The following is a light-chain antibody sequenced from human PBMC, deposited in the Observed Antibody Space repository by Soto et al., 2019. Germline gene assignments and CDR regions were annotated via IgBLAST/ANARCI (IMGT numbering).Light chain of an antibody. J-gene: IGKJ1*01. Sequence: IVMTQSPATLSVSPGERASLSFRAGQNIHTNLAWYQQKPGQAPRLLIYDVSNRATGIPARFSGSGSGTDFTLTISSLEPEDFAVYYCQQRSNWPRTCGQGTKGDIK. CDR2: DVS. CDR3: QQRSNWPRT. V-gene: IGKV3-11*01. CDR1: QNIHTN.